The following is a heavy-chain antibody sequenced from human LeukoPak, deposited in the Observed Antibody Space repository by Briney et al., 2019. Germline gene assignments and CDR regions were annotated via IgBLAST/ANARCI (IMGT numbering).Heavy chain of an antibody. J-gene: IGHJ5*02. Sequence: VVWYDGSKKYYADSVKGRFTISRDNSKDMVDLQMSDLRVEDTAVYYCARGGDYYDSQPFDPWGQGTLVSVSS. D-gene: IGHD3-22*01. CDR2: VWYDGSKK. CDR3: ARGGDYYDSQPFDP. V-gene: IGHV3-33*01.